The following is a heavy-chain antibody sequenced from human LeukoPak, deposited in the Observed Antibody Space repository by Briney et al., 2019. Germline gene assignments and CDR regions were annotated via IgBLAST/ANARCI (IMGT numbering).Heavy chain of an antibody. CDR1: GGSISSSSYY. CDR3: ASSGWYFGAFDI. J-gene: IGHJ3*02. D-gene: IGHD6-19*01. V-gene: IGHV4-39*07. CDR2: IYYSGST. Sequence: PSETLSLTCTVSGGSISSSSYYWGWIRQPPGKGLEWIGSIYYSGSTYYNPSLKSRVTISVDTSKNQFSLKLSSVTAADTAVYYCASSGWYFGAFDIWGQGTMVTVSS.